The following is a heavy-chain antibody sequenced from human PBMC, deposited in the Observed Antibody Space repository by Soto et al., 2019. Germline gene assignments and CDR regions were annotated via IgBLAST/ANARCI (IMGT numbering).Heavy chain of an antibody. J-gene: IGHJ3*02. CDR1: GGSISSYY. CDR3: AGHASGYDYIWGSYRPIDAFDI. Sequence: PSETLSLTCTVSGGSISSYYWSWIRQPPGKGLEWIGYIYYSGSTNYNPSLKSRVTISVDTSKNQFSLKLSSVTAADTAVYYCAGHASGYDYIWGSYRPIDAFDIWGQGTMVTVSS. D-gene: IGHD3-16*02. V-gene: IGHV4-59*08. CDR2: IYYSGST.